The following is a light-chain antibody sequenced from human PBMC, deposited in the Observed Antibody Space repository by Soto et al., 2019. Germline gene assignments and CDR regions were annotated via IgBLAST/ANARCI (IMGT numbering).Light chain of an antibody. Sequence: EIVLTQSPATLSLSPGERATLSCRASQSVSGNLAWYQQKPGQAPRLLIYDASNRATGIPARFSGSGSGTDFTLTISRLEPEDFAVYYCQQRSNWPQNTFGQGTKLDIK. CDR3: QQRSNWPQNT. CDR2: DAS. J-gene: IGKJ2*01. V-gene: IGKV3-11*01. CDR1: QSVSGN.